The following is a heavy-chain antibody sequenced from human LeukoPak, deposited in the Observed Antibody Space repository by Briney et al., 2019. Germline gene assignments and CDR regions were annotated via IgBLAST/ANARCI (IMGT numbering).Heavy chain of an antibody. J-gene: IGHJ4*02. CDR2: IKQDGSDK. D-gene: IGHD3-22*01. Sequence: SCKASGFTFSSYWMTWARQAPGKGLEWVANIKQDGSDKYYVDSVKGRFTISRDNAKNSLYLEMNSLRAEDTSIYYCARYRDNSGPIDFWGQGILVTVSS. CDR1: GFTFSSYW. V-gene: IGHV3-7*01. CDR3: ARYRDNSGPIDF.